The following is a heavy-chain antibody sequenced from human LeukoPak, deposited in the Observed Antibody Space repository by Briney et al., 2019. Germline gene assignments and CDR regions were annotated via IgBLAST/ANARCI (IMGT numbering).Heavy chain of an antibody. J-gene: IGHJ5*02. Sequence: SETLSLTCTVSGGSISTYYWKWVRQPAGKGLEWIGRIYTSGSTNNPSLKSRVTMSVDTSKNQFSLKLSSVTAADTAVYYCARGGSGRGYNWFDPWGQGTLVTVSS. V-gene: IGHV4-4*07. D-gene: IGHD6-19*01. CDR2: IYTSGST. CDR3: ARGGSGRGYNWFDP. CDR1: GGSISTYY.